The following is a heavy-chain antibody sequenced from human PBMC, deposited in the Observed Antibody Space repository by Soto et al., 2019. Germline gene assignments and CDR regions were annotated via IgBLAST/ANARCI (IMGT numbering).Heavy chain of an antibody. V-gene: IGHV1-69*11. J-gene: IGHJ5*02. D-gene: IGHD2-15*01. Sequence: QVQLVQSGAEVKKPGSSVKVSCTASGGTFSSYGISWVRQAPGQGLEWMGTIIPVLDTASYAQKFQGRVTIPADESTSTAYMELSSLRSEDTAVYYCAKKGVALAAGDPNWFDPWGQGTLVTVSS. CDR1: GGTFSSYG. CDR2: IIPVLDTA. CDR3: AKKGVALAAGDPNWFDP.